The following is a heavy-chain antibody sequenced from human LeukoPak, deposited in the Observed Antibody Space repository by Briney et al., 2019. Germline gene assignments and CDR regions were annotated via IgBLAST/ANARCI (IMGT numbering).Heavy chain of an antibody. J-gene: IGHJ4*02. Sequence: SLRLSCAASGFTFSSYSMNWVRQTPGKGLEWISYISSSGNTIDYADSVKGRFTIPRDNAKNSLYLQMNSLRAEDTAVYYCARDTVSMGALDYWGQGTLVTVSS. D-gene: IGHD1-26*01. CDR3: ARDTVSMGALDY. CDR2: ISSSGNTI. CDR1: GFTFSSYS. V-gene: IGHV3-48*04.